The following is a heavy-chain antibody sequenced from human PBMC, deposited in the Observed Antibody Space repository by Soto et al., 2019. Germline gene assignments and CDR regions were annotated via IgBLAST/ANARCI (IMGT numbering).Heavy chain of an antibody. V-gene: IGHV3-30-3*01. J-gene: IGHJ4*02. Sequence: GSLRLSCAASGFTFSKYAMHWVRQARGTGLEWVAVISNDGSNPYYADSVKGRFTISRDNSKNTPYLQMNSLREEDTAVYYCARTGYDRSGYFVEYYFDYWGQGTLVTVSS. CDR1: GFTFSKYA. CDR2: ISNDGSNP. CDR3: ARTGYDRSGYFVEYYFDY. D-gene: IGHD3-22*01.